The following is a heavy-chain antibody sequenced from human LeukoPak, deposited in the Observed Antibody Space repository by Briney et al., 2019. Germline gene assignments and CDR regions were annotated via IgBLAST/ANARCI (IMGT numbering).Heavy chain of an antibody. CDR1: GFTFSVYN. V-gene: IGHV3-21*01. CDR3: ARGKNRVVLTAPLQY. J-gene: IGHJ4*02. D-gene: IGHD4/OR15-4a*01. Sequence: GGSLILSCASSGFTFSVYNLNWVRQPPGKGLEWVASIISSGHYIYYADSVKVRFTVSRHNAKDSLFLQMNSLRPEDTAVYYCARGKNRVVLTAPLQYWGQGTLVTVSS. CDR2: IISSGHYI.